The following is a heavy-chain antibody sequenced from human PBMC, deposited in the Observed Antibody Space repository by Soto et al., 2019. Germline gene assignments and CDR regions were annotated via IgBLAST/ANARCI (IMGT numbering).Heavy chain of an antibody. CDR1: GYTFINYY. Sequence: ASVKVSCKASGYTFINYYMHWVRQAPGQGLEWMGIINPNGGSTTYAQKFQGGVTLTRDTSTNTVNMELSSLGSEDTAVYYCAREKWLVRRNDPFDIWGQGTMVTVSS. CDR3: AREKWLVRRNDPFDI. CDR2: INPNGGST. D-gene: IGHD6-19*01. V-gene: IGHV1-46*01. J-gene: IGHJ3*02.